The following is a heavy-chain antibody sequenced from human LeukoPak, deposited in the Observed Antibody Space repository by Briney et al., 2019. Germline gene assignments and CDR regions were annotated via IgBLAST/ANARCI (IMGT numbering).Heavy chain of an antibody. Sequence: GGSLRLSCAASGFTFSSYWMHWVRQAPGKGLVWVSRINSDGSSTSYADSVKGRFTISRDNAKISLYLQMNSLRAEDTAIYYCARDVRLRSMDVWGQGTTVTVSS. CDR1: GFTFSSYW. J-gene: IGHJ6*02. V-gene: IGHV3-74*01. CDR2: INSDGSST. D-gene: IGHD3-10*02. CDR3: ARDVRLRSMDV.